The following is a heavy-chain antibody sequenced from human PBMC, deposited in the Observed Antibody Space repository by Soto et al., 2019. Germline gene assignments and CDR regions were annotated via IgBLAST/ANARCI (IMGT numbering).Heavy chain of an antibody. CDR2: ISYDGSNK. V-gene: IGHV3-30*18. J-gene: IGHJ5*02. D-gene: IGHD7-27*01. Sequence: GGSLRLSCAASGFTFSSYGMHWVRQAPGKGLEWVAVISYDGSNKYYADSVKGRFTISRDNSKNTLYLQMNSLRAEDTAVYYCAKDMWGTLDPWGQGTLVTVSS. CDR1: GFTFSSYG. CDR3: AKDMWGTLDP.